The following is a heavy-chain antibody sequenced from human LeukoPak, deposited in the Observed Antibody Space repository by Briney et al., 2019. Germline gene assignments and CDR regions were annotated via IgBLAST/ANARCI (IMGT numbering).Heavy chain of an antibody. D-gene: IGHD3-10*01. J-gene: IGHJ4*02. V-gene: IGHV3-66*01. CDR2: IYSGGST. CDR3: ARVLYYYGSGSYYASDY. CDR1: GFTFSSYW. Sequence: GGSLRLSCAASGFTFSSYWMSWVRQAPGKGLEWVSVIYSGGSTYYADSVKGRFTISRDNSKNTLYLQMNSLRAEDTAVYYCARVLYYYGSGSYYASDYWGQGTLVTVSS.